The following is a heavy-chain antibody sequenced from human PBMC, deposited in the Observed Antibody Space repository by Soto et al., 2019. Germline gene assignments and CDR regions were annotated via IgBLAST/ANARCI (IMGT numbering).Heavy chain of an antibody. CDR1: GGTFSSYA. Sequence: SVKVSCKASGGTFSSYAISWVRQAPGQGLEWMGGIIPIFGTANYAQKFQGRVTITADESTSTAYMELSSLRSEDTAVYYCARKGDGAARPDFCYYYGMDVWGQGTTVTVSS. CDR2: IIPIFGTA. J-gene: IGHJ6*02. V-gene: IGHV1-69*13. D-gene: IGHD6-6*01. CDR3: ARKGDGAARPDFCYYYGMDV.